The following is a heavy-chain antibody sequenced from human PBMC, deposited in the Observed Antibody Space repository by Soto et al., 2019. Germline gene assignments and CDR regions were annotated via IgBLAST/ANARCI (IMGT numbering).Heavy chain of an antibody. CDR3: ATGTQLWLDY. V-gene: IGHV1-46*01. Sequence: ASVKVSCKPSGYPFTNFFLHWVRQAPGQGLEWVGLINPSDGTTIYPQKFQGRVTMTRDTSTNTAYMELSSLRSEDTAVYFCATGTQLWLDYWGQGTLVTAPQ. J-gene: IGHJ4*02. D-gene: IGHD5-18*01. CDR2: INPSDGTT. CDR1: GYPFTNFF.